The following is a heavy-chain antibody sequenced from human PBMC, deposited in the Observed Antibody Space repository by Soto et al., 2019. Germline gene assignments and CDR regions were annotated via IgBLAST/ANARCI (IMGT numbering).Heavy chain of an antibody. CDR3: ARVPDY. CDR2: IYRCGIX. J-gene: IGHJ4*02. V-gene: IGHV4-30-2*01. CDR1: GGSIRSVGYS. Sequence: PSETLSRTCVASGGSIRSVGYSWSWIRQPPGKCLEGIGYIYRCGIXXYSPSLKXXVSIWLERSKXRFPLXRLSVPAADTAVYYCARVPDYWCQGTLVTVSS.